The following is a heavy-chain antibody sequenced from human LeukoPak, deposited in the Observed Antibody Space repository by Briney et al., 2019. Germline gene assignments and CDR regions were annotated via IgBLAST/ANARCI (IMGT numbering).Heavy chain of an antibody. Sequence: SETLFLTCAVYGGSFSGYYWSWIPQPPCKGLNCIGEINHGGSTIYNPTLKSRVPISVDTSENQFSLTLSSVTAADTAVYYCARGRTYYDFWSANKGRFDPWGQGTLVTVSS. CDR2: INHGGST. D-gene: IGHD3-3*01. CDR1: GGSFSGYY. CDR3: ARGRTYYDFWSANKGRFDP. J-gene: IGHJ5*02. V-gene: IGHV4-34*01.